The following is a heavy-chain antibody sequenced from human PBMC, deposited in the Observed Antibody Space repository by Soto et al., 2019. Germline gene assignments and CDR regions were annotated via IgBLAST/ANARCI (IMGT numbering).Heavy chain of an antibody. D-gene: IGHD5-12*01. CDR2: IYYSGST. Sequence: PSETLSLTCTVSGGSISSSSYYWGWIRQPPGKGLEWIGSIYYSGSTYYNPSLKSRVTISVDTSKNQFSLKLSSVTAADTAVYYGARHLGGYGEGIDYWGQGTPVTVSS. J-gene: IGHJ4*02. CDR1: GGSISSSSYY. CDR3: ARHLGGYGEGIDY. V-gene: IGHV4-39*01.